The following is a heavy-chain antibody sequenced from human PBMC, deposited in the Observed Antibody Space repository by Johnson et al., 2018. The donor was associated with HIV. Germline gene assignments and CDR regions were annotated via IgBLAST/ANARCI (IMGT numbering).Heavy chain of an antibody. CDR3: ARVSLAYSYGYDAFDI. Sequence: VQLVESGGGLVQPGGSLRLSCAASGFTFSSYWMSWVRQAPGKGLEWVANIKQDGSEKYYVDSVKGRFTISRDNAKNSLYLQMNSLRAEDTAVYYCARVSLAYSYGYDAFDIWGQGTRVTVSS. CDR1: GFTFSSYW. CDR2: IKQDGSEK. J-gene: IGHJ3*02. V-gene: IGHV3-7*01. D-gene: IGHD5-18*01.